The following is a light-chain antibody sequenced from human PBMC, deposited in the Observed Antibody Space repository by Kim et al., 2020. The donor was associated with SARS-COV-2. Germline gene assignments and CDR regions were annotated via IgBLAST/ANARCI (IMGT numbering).Light chain of an antibody. J-gene: IGKJ2*01. V-gene: IGKV3-20*01. CDR3: QQYGSSPLYT. CDR2: GAS. CDR1: QSVSSSY. Sequence: PGERATLSCRASQSVSSSYLAWYQQKAGQAPRLLIYGASSRAAGIPDRFSGSGSGTDFTLTISRLEPEDFAVYYCQQYGSSPLYTFGQGTKLEI.